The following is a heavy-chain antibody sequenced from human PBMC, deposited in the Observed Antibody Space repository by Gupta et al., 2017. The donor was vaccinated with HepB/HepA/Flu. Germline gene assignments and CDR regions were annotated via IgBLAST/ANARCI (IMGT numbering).Heavy chain of an antibody. D-gene: IGHD3-22*01. CDR3: ARVTHGGVYYDISGYYYSAFDI. V-gene: IGHV4-61*01. Sequence: QVQLQDSGPGLVQPSETLSLTCTVSGGSVSRGSYYWSWILQPPGKGLEWIGYIYYSGSTNYNPSLKSRVTISVDTSKNQFSLKLSSVTAADTAVYYCARVTHGGVYYDISGYYYSAFDIWGQGTMVTVSS. J-gene: IGHJ3*02. CDR1: GGSVSRGSYY. CDR2: IYYSGST.